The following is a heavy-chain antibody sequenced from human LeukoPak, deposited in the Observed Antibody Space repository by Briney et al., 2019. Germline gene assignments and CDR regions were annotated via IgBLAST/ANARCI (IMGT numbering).Heavy chain of an antibody. CDR2: INHSGST. CDR1: GGSFSGYY. D-gene: IGHD5-24*01. Sequence: SETLSLTCAVYGGSFSGYYWSWVRQPPGKGLEWIGEINHSGSTNYNPSLKSRVTILGDTSKNQFSLKLSSVTAADTAVYYCARGGCRDGLIPWGQGTLVTVSS. CDR3: ARGGCRDGLIP. J-gene: IGHJ5*02. V-gene: IGHV4-34*01.